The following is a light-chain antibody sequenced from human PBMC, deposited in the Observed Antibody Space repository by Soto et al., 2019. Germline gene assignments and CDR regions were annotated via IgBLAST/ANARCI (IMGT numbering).Light chain of an antibody. Sequence: AIRMTQSPSSFSASTGDRATITCRASQGISSYLAWYQQKPGKAPKLLIYAASTLQSGVPSRFSGSGSGTDFTLTISCLQSEDFATYYCQQYYSYPFTFGGGTKV. V-gene: IGKV1-8*01. J-gene: IGKJ4*01. CDR2: AAS. CDR3: QQYYSYPFT. CDR1: QGISSY.